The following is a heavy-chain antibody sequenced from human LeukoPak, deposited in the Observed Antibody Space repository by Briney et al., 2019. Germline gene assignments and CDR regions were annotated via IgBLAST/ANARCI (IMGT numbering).Heavy chain of an antibody. CDR2: ISWNSGSI. D-gene: IGHD2-2*01. J-gene: IGHJ4*02. Sequence: GRSLRLSCAASGFTFDDYAMHWVRQAPGKGLEWVSGISWNSGSIGYADSVKGRFTISRDNAKNSLYLQMNSLRAEDTALYYCAKDRDCSSTSCSDISFDYWGQGTLVTVSS. V-gene: IGHV3-9*01. CDR3: AKDRDCSSTSCSDISFDY. CDR1: GFTFDDYA.